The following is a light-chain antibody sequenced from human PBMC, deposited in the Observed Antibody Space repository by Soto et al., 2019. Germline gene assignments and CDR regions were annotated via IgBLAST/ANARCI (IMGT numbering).Light chain of an antibody. CDR2: QAS. CDR1: QSTSSY. V-gene: IGKV1-5*03. J-gene: IGKJ1*01. CDR3: QQYSSHST. Sequence: DIQMTRSPSTLSASVGDRVATAGRASQSTSSYLAWYQQKPGKAPKLLIYQASSLENGVPSRFSGSGSGTEFSLTISSLQTDDFATYYCQQYSSHSTFGQGTKVDIK.